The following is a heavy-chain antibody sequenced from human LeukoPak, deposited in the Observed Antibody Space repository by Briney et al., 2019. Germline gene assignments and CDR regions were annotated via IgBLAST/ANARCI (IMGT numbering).Heavy chain of an antibody. CDR3: ARAQRSTRHAFDI. CDR1: GFTFSSYE. Sequence: GGSLRLSYAASGFTFSSYEVNWVRQAPGKGLEWVSYISSSGSTIYYADSVKGRFTISRDNAKNSLYLQMNSLRAEDTAVYYCARAQRSTRHAFDIWGQGTMVTVSS. D-gene: IGHD2-2*01. V-gene: IGHV3-48*03. J-gene: IGHJ3*02. CDR2: ISSSGSTI.